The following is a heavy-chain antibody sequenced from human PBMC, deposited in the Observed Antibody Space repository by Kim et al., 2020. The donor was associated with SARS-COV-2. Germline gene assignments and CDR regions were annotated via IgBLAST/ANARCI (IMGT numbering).Heavy chain of an antibody. V-gene: IGHV5-51*01. D-gene: IGHD2-21*02. J-gene: IGHJ3*02. CDR2: IYPGDSDT. CDR3: ARLHDCGGDCYPDDAFDI. CDR1: GYSFTSYW. Sequence: GESLKISCKGSGYSFTSYWIGWVRQMPGKGLEWMGIIYPGDSDTRYSPSFQGQVTISADKSISTAYLQWSSLKASDTAMYYCARLHDCGGDCYPDDAFDIWGQGTMVTVSS.